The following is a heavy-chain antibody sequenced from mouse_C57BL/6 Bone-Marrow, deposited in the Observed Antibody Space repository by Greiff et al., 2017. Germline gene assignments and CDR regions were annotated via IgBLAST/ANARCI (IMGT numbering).Heavy chain of an antibody. CDR3: ARRVYDYDGAWFAY. Sequence: EVQLVESGGGLVQPGGSLKLSCAASGFTFSDYYMYWVRQTPEKRLEWVAYISNGGGSTYYPDTVKGRFTISRDNAKNTLYLQMSRLKSEDTAMYYCARRVYDYDGAWFAYWGQGTLVTVSA. D-gene: IGHD2-4*01. V-gene: IGHV5-12*01. CDR2: ISNGGGST. J-gene: IGHJ3*01. CDR1: GFTFSDYY.